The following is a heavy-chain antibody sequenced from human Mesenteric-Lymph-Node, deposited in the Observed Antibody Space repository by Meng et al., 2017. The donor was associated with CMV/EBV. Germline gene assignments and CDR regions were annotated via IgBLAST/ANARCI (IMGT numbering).Heavy chain of an antibody. CDR2: IYYSGST. D-gene: IGHD2-15*01. J-gene: IGHJ5*02. CDR1: GGSVTSGNYY. Sequence: SETLSLTCTVSGGSVTSGNYYWSWIQQPPGKGLEWIGHIYYSGSTKYNPSLKSRVTISVDTSNNLFSLKLSSVTAADTAVYYCARDRMFDPWGQGTLVTVSS. V-gene: IGHV4-61*01. CDR3: ARDRMFDP.